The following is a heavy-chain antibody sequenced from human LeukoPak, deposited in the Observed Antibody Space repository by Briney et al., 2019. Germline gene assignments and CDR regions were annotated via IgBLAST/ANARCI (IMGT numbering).Heavy chain of an antibody. CDR1: GFTFSRYS. J-gene: IGHJ4*02. V-gene: IGHV3-21*01. Sequence: PGGSLRLSCAASGFTFSRYSMNWVRQAPGKGLEWVSSISISSNYIYYPDSLKGRFTISRDNAKNSLYLQMNSLRAEDTAVYYCAINGFSSGWYEPYYFDNWGQGTLVTVSS. CDR2: ISISSNYI. D-gene: IGHD6-19*01. CDR3: AINGFSSGWYEPYYFDN.